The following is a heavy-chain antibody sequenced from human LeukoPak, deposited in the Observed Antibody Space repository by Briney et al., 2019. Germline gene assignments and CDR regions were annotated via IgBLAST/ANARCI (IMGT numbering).Heavy chain of an antibody. CDR3: ASSFVEYSSSWYYFDY. J-gene: IGHJ4*02. V-gene: IGHV1-69*06. CDR1: GGTFSSYA. CDR2: IIPIFGTA. D-gene: IGHD6-13*01. Sequence: GSSVKVSCKASGGTFSSYAISWVRQAPGQGLEWMGGIIPIFGTANYAQKFQGRVTITADKSTSTAYMELSSLRSEDTAVYYCASSFVEYSSSWYYFDYWGQGTLVTVSS.